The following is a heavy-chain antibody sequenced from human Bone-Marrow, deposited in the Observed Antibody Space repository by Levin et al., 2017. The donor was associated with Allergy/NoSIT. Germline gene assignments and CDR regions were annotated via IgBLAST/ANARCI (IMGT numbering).Heavy chain of an antibody. CDR1: GDRVSSNTAT. CDR2: TYCRSKWYD. V-gene: IGHV6-1*01. D-gene: IGHD6-13*01. CDR3: TRDRLAAAGDTRWFDP. Sequence: SQTLSLTCAISGDRVSSNTATWNWIRQSPSRGLEWLGRTYCRSKWYDDYAVSVKSRITIKPDTSKNQFSLQLNSVTPEDTAVYYCTRDRLAAAGDTRWFDPWGQGTLVIVSS. J-gene: IGHJ5*02.